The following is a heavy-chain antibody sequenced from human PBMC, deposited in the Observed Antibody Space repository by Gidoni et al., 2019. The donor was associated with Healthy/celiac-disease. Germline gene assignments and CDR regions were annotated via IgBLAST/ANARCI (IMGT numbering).Heavy chain of an antibody. CDR2: IYYSGST. CDR1: GCSISSYY. J-gene: IGHJ3*02. Sequence: QLQLQESGPGLVKPSETLSLTCTFSGCSISSYYWTWIRQPPGKGLEWIGYIYYSGSTNYKPSLKSRVTISVDTSKNQFSLKLSSVTAADTAVYYCARYGPPDYGGNSGAFDIWGQGTMVTVSS. D-gene: IGHD4-17*01. V-gene: IGHV4-59*01. CDR3: ARYGPPDYGGNSGAFDI.